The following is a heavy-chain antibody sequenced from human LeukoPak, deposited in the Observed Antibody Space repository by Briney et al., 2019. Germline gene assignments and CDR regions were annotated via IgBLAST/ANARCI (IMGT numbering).Heavy chain of an antibody. D-gene: IGHD6-13*01. Sequence: SETLSLTCAVYGGSFSGYYWTCIRQPPGKGLEWIGEIIHSGSTNYNPSLTSRVTISVDTSKNQFSLKLSSLTAADTAVYYCARGWASSWNKYFQHWGQGTLVTVSS. CDR3: ARGWASSWNKYFQH. CDR2: IIHSGST. CDR1: GGSFSGYY. V-gene: IGHV4-34*01. J-gene: IGHJ1*01.